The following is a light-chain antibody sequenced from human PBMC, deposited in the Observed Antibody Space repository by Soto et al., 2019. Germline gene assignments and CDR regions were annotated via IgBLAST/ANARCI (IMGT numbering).Light chain of an antibody. Sequence: ETVITQSPATLSVSPGERATLSCRASQSVRTKVAWYQQKPGQAPRLLIYGASSRAPGIPARFSGSGSGTEFTLTISSLQSEDSAVYYCQQYNNWPAEITFGQGTRLEIK. J-gene: IGKJ5*01. CDR1: QSVRTK. CDR2: GAS. CDR3: QQYNNWPAEIT. V-gene: IGKV3D-15*01.